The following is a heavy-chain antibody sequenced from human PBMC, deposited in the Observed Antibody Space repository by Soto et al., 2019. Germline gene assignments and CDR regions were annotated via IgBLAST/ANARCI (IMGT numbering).Heavy chain of an antibody. J-gene: IGHJ3*02. CDR3: ARADSTGYYYVKAFDI. CDR1: GFTFSNNW. V-gene: IGHV3-74*03. D-gene: IGHD3-22*01. CDR2: ISSDGRSR. Sequence: GVSLRLSCAASGFTFSNNWMHWVRQVPGKGLVWVSLISSDGRSRTYADSVKGRFTISRDNARNTLYLQMTSLRAEDTAVYYCARADSTGYYYVKAFDIWGQGTMVTVSS.